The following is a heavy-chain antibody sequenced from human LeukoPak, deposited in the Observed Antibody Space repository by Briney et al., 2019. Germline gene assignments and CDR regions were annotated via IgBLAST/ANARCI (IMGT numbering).Heavy chain of an antibody. CDR1: GFTFSSYA. CDR3: ASPGAYY. Sequence: GGSLRLSCAASGFTFSSYAMHWVRQAPGKGLEYVSAISSNGGSTYYANSVKGRFTISRDNSKNTLYPHMGSLRAEDMAVYYCASPGAYYWGQGTLVTVSS. V-gene: IGHV3-64*01. J-gene: IGHJ4*02. CDR2: ISSNGGST.